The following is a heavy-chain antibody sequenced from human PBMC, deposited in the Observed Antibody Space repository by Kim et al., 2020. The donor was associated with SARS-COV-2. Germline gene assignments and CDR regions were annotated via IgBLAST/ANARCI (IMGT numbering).Heavy chain of an antibody. CDR3: ARQFGTMYYYYGMDV. CDR2: IYYNGNT. CDR1: GGSISGTRYY. Sequence: SETLSLTCTVSGGSISGTRYYWAWIRQSPGKGLEWIGSIYYNGNTYYEPSFKSRVTISVDTSKNQFSLKLTSVTATDTAVYYCARQFGTMYYYYGMDVWGPRTTVTVSS. V-gene: IGHV4-39*01. D-gene: IGHD3-10*01. J-gene: IGHJ6*02.